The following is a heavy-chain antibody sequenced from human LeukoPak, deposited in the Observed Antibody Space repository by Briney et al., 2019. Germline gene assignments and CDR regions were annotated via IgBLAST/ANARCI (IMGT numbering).Heavy chain of an antibody. CDR2: ISSSGSTI. V-gene: IGHV3-11*04. J-gene: IGHJ3*02. D-gene: IGHD3-22*01. CDR3: ARDDSSLFRMNYYDSSGSNGTDAFDI. Sequence: PGGSLRLSCAASGFTFSDYYMSWIRQAPGKGLEWVSYISSSGSTIYSADSVTGRFTISRDNAKNSLYLQMNSLRAEDTAVSYCARDDSSLFRMNYYDSSGSNGTDAFDIWGQGTLVTVSS. CDR1: GFTFSDYY.